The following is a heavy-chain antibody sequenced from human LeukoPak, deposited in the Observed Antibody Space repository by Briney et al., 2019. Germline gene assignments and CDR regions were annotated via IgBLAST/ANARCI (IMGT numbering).Heavy chain of an antibody. CDR3: AKGIYSSGWSYFDY. CDR2: LSGSGITT. Sequence: QSGGSLRLSCAASGFTFSNSAMSWVRRAPGKGLEWVSTLSGSGITTYYADSVKGRFTISRDNSKNTLYLQMNSLRAEDTAVYYCAKGIYSSGWSYFDYWGHGTLVTVSS. J-gene: IGHJ4*01. CDR1: GFTFSNSA. D-gene: IGHD6-19*01. V-gene: IGHV3-23*01.